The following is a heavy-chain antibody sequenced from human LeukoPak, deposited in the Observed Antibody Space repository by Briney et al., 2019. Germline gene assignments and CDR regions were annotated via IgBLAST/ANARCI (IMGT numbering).Heavy chain of an antibody. CDR2: ISGSGGST. V-gene: IGHV3-23*01. CDR1: GFTFSSYA. D-gene: IGHD2-15*01. Sequence: PGRSLRLSCAASGFTFSSYAMSWVRQAPGKGLEWVSAISGSGGSTYYADSVKGRFTISRDNSKNTLYLQMNSLRAEDTAVYYCAKPQMTSCSGGSCYYFDYWGQGTLVTVSS. CDR3: AKPQMTSCSGGSCYYFDY. J-gene: IGHJ4*02.